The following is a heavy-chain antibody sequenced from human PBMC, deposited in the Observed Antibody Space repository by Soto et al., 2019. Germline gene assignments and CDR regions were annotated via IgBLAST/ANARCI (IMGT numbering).Heavy chain of an antibody. Sequence: TGGSLRLSCAASGFTFSNAWMSWVRQAPGKGLEWVGRIKSKTDGGTTDYAAPVKGRFTISRDDSKNTLYLQMNSLKTEDTAVYYCTTEALYCSSTSCPNYFDYWGQGTLVTVSS. CDR3: TTEALYCSSTSCPNYFDY. J-gene: IGHJ4*02. D-gene: IGHD2-2*01. CDR1: GFTFSNAW. CDR2: IKSKTDGGTT. V-gene: IGHV3-15*01.